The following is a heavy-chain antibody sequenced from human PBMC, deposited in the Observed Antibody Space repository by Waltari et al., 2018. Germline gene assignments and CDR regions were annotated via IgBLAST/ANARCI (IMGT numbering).Heavy chain of an antibody. CDR2: SWVDGSKI. J-gene: IGHJ6*03. CDR3: ARCPDEYNYYYMEV. Sequence: QVQLVESGGGVVQPGKSLRLSCAGSGFGFSSFGIHWVRQAPGKGLEWVAISWVDGSKIYYADAVKGRFTISRDNSRNTVYRQMNSLRPEDSGVYYCARCPDEYNYYYMEVWGRGTTVSVSS. V-gene: IGHV3-33*08. CDR1: GFGFSSFG.